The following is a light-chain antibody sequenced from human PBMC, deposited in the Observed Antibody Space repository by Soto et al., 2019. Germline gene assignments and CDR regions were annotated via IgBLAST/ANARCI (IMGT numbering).Light chain of an antibody. CDR3: SSHAGNKNFEV. CDR2: EVS. CDR1: SSDVGGYNY. Sequence: QSALTQPPSASGSPGQSVTISCTGTSSDVGGYNYVSWYQQYPGKAPKLMIYEVSTRPSGVPDRFSGSKSGNTASLTVSGLQVDDEADYYCSSHAGNKNFEVFGGGTKLTVL. J-gene: IGLJ2*01. V-gene: IGLV2-8*01.